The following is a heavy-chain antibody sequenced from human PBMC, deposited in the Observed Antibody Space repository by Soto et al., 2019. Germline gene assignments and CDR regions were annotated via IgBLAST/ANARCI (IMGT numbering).Heavy chain of an antibody. CDR2: TYYRSKWYN. Sequence: SQTLSLTFAISGDSVSSNSAAWNWIRQSPSRGLEWLGRTYYRSKWYNDYAVSVKSRITINPDTSKNQFSLQLNSVTPEDTAVYYCARVAVAPVSGAFDIWGQGTMVTVSS. J-gene: IGHJ3*02. D-gene: IGHD6-19*01. CDR1: GDSVSSNSAA. CDR3: ARVAVAPVSGAFDI. V-gene: IGHV6-1*01.